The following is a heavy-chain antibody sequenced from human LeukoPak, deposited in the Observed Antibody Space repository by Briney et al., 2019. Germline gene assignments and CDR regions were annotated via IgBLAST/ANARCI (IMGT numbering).Heavy chain of an antibody. J-gene: IGHJ4*02. V-gene: IGHV3-53*01. CDR2: IYDGGTT. D-gene: IGHD1-26*01. CDR1: GFTVNSHY. Sequence: PGGCLRLSCAASGFTVNSHYMSWVRQAPGKGLEWVSIIYDGGTTSYEDSVKGRFTISRDNSNNILYLQMSSLRAEDTAVYYCATVAGGTYHFDLWGQGALVTVSS. CDR3: ATVAGGTYHFDL.